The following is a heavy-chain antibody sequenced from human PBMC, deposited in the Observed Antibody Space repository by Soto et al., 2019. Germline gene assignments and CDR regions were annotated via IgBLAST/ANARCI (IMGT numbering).Heavy chain of an antibody. CDR2: INPNSGGT. CDR1: GYTFTGYY. Sequence: GASVKVSCKASGYTFTGYYMHWVRQAPGQGLEWMGWINPNSGGTNYAQKFQGRVTLTRDTSISTAYMELSRLRSDDTAVYYCARDSGYDWRGHNWFDPWGQGTLVTVSS. D-gene: IGHD5-12*01. V-gene: IGHV1-2*02. J-gene: IGHJ5*02. CDR3: ARDSGYDWRGHNWFDP.